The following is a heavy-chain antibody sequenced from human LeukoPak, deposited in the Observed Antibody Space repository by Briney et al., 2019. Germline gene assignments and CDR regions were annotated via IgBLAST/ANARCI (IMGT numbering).Heavy chain of an antibody. Sequence: GGSLRLSCAGTGFTFSSYSMSWVRQAPGKGLEWVSSISGSGGSTYYADSVRGRFTVSRDNSRNTLALQMNSLRAEDTAVYYCAGSPTADAAFDIWGQGTMVTVSS. V-gene: IGHV3-23*01. CDR3: AGSPTADAAFDI. J-gene: IGHJ3*02. D-gene: IGHD4-17*01. CDR1: GFTFSSYS. CDR2: ISGSGGST.